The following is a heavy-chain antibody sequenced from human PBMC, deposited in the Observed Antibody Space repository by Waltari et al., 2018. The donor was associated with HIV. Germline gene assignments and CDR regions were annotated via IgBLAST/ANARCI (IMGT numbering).Heavy chain of an antibody. V-gene: IGHV3-48*01. CDR1: GVTFSSYN. CDR3: ARDRGYDFWSGYYSGPRDDADV. D-gene: IGHD3-3*01. CDR2: ISSTSTAI. Sequence: EVQLVESGGGLVQPGGSLRLSRAASGVTFSSYNMNWVRQAPGKGLEWVSYISSTSTAIHYADSVKGRFTISRDNAKNTLYLQMNSLRAEDTAVYYCARDRGYDFWSGYYSGPRDDADVWGQGTTVTVSS. J-gene: IGHJ6*02.